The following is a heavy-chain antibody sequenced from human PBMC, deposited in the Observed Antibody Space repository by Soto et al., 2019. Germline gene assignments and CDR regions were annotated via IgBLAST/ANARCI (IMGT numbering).Heavy chain of an antibody. CDR1: GLDLSHPW. D-gene: IGHD3-9*01. CDR3: TTGLYYDPLTGYRNVAY. Sequence: EVQLVESGGGLVKPGGSLRLSCVASGLDLSHPWMTWVRQTAGKGLEWVARIKSKTDGETADYAAPVTGRFSVSRDDSKNTVHLQMNSLKTEDTAVYYCTTGLYYDPLTGYRNVAYWCQGTMVAVSS. V-gene: IGHV3-15*01. J-gene: IGHJ4*02. CDR2: IKSKTDGETA.